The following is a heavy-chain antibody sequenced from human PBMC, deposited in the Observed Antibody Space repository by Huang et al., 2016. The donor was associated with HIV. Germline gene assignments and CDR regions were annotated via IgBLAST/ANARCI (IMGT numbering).Heavy chain of an antibody. CDR3: ARDHWYPLQNWFDL. J-gene: IGHJ5*02. Sequence: QVELVQSGAEVKRPGASVRVSCKASGYVFTKYGINWVRQAPGQGLEWMGLISGYNGNTNYAEKIRGRVTLSRDTSKTTAYMELRDVTSADTAVYYCARDHWYPLQNWFDLWGQGTLVTVSS. CDR1: GYVFTKYG. V-gene: IGHV1-18*01. CDR2: ISGYNGNT. D-gene: IGHD1-1*01.